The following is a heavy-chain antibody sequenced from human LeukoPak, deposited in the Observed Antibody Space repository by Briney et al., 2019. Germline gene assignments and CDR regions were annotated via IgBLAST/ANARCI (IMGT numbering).Heavy chain of an antibody. CDR3: ARERKISPDAFDI. CDR2: IYYSGST. D-gene: IGHD2/OR15-2a*01. J-gene: IGHJ3*02. CDR1: GGSFSGYY. V-gene: IGHV4-59*12. Sequence: PSEALSLTCAVYGGSFSGYYWSWIRQPPGKGLEWIGYIYYSGSTNYNPSLKSRVTMSVDTSKNQFSPKLSSVTAADTAVYYCARERKISPDAFDIWGQGTMVTVSS.